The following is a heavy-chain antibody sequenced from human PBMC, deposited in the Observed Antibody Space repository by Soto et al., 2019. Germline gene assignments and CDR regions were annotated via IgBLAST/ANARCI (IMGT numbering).Heavy chain of an antibody. D-gene: IGHD2-21*02. V-gene: IGHV4-34*01. CDR3: ARAPYCGGDCYSGKGWFDP. J-gene: IGHJ5*02. CDR1: GGSFSGYY. CDR2: INHSGST. Sequence: QVQLQQWGAGLLKPSETLSLTCAVYGGSFSGYYWRWIRQPPGKGLEWLGEINHSGSTNYNPSLMSRVTISVDTSKNQFSLKLSSVTAADTAVYYCARAPYCGGDCYSGKGWFDPWGQGTLVTVSS.